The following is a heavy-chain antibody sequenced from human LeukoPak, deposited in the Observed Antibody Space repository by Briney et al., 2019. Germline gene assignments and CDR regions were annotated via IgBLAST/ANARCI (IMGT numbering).Heavy chain of an antibody. D-gene: IGHD2-2*01. CDR2: ISGSGGST. CDR1: GFTFSSYA. CDR3: AGSYIVVVPAAIGY. J-gene: IGHJ4*02. V-gene: IGHV3-23*01. Sequence: GGSLRLSCAASGFTFSSYAMSWVRQAPGKGLEWVSAISGSGGSTYYADSVKGRFTISRDNSKNTLYLQMNSLRAEDTAVYYCAGSYIVVVPAAIGYWGQGTLVTVSS.